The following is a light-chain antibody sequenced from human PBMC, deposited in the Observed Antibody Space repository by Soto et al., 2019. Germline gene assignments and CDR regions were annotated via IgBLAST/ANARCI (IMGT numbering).Light chain of an antibody. CDR2: GAS. Sequence: EIVLTQSPGTLPLSPGERATLSCRASQSVSSSYLAWYQQKPGQAPRLLIYGASSRATGIPDRFSGSGSGTDFTLTISRLEPEDFAVYYCQQYGSSSTWTFGQGTKGEIK. CDR1: QSVSSSY. V-gene: IGKV3-20*01. J-gene: IGKJ1*01. CDR3: QQYGSSSTWT.